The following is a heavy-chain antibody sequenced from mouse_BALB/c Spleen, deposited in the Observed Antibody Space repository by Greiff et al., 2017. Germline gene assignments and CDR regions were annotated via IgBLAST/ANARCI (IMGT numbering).Heavy chain of an antibody. J-gene: IGHJ4*01. CDR2: IYPGGGYT. CDR3: ARGGTYYAMDY. V-gene: IGHV1-63*02. Sequence: QVQLQQSGAELVRPGTSVKISCKASGYTFTNYWLGWVKQRPGHGLEWIGDIYPGGGYTNYNEKFKGKATLTADTSSSTAYMQLSSLTSEDSAVYFCARGGTYYAMDYWGQGTSVTVSS. CDR1: GYTFTNYW. D-gene: IGHD3-3*01.